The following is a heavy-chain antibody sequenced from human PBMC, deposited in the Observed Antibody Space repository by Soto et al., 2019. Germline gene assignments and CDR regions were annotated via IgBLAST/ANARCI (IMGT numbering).Heavy chain of an antibody. D-gene: IGHD3-22*01. CDR3: AREYSSGYYHNNWFDP. J-gene: IGHJ5*02. CDR1: GFTFSKYG. CDR2: ISYDGSNK. V-gene: IGHV3-48*04. Sequence: GSLRLSCAASGFTFSKYGMHWVRQAPGKGLEWVSFISYDGSNKYNADSVKGRFTISRDNAKNSLYLQMNSLRVEDTAVYYCAREYSSGYYHNNWFDPWGQGTLVTVSS.